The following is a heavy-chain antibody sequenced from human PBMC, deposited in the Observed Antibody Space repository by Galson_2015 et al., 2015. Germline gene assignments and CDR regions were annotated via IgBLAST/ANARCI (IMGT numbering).Heavy chain of an antibody. J-gene: IGHJ6*03. D-gene: IGHD1-26*01. CDR1: GISVSGDY. Sequence: SLRLSCAVSGISVSGDYFNWVRQAPGQGLEWVSVLFSGGETYYSDSVKGRFTVSGDTSSHTMYLQMNNLRADDTATYFCATGRAGCGTYHPCYYMDVWGKGTTVTVSS. CDR2: LFSGGET. V-gene: IGHV3-53*01. CDR3: ATGRAGCGTYHPCYYMDV.